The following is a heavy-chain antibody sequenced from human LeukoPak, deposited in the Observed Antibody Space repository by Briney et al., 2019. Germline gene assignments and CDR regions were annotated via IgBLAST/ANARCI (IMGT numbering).Heavy chain of an antibody. D-gene: IGHD3-22*01. J-gene: IGHJ4*02. V-gene: IGHV4-39*07. Sequence: PSETLSLTCTVSGGSISSSSYYWGWIRRPPGKGLEWIGSIYYSGSTYYNPSLKSRVTISVDTSKNQFSLKLSSVTAADTAVYYCAREGPTYYYDSSGYYYFDYWGQGTLVTVSS. CDR1: GGSISSSSYY. CDR2: IYYSGST. CDR3: AREGPTYYYDSSGYYYFDY.